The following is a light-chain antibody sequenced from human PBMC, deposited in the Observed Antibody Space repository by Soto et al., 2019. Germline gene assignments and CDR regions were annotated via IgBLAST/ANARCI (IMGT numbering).Light chain of an antibody. Sequence: EIVMTQSPATLSVSPGETATFSCRASQSVVSALAWYQHKPGQAPRLLIVGASIRATGVAGRFSGGGSGTEFTLTISGLQSEDFAVYYCQQYRSWPPLTFGGGTTVEIK. V-gene: IGKV3-15*01. CDR3: QQYRSWPPLT. CDR1: QSVVSA. J-gene: IGKJ4*01. CDR2: GAS.